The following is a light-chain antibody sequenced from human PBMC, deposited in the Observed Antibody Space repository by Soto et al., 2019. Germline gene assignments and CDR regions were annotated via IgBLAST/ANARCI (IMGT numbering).Light chain of an antibody. V-gene: IGKV3-20*01. J-gene: IGKJ1*01. Sequence: EISMTQFPAILSASPGGGATLSCRAAQDVTTNFAWYQLRRGQPPRLLIYDASSRATGIPDRFSGSGSGTDFTLTISRLEPEDFAVYYCQQYGSWTFGQGTKVDIK. CDR2: DAS. CDR3: QQYGSWT. CDR1: QDVTTN.